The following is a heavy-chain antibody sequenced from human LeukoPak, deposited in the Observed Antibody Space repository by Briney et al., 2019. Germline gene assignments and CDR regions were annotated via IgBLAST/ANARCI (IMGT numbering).Heavy chain of an antibody. V-gene: IGHV3-53*01. D-gene: IGHD4-11*01. Sequence: GGSLVLSCAASGFTVSSNYMSWVRQAPGKGLEWVSVIYSGGSTYYADSVKGRFTISRDNSKNTLYLQMNSLRAEDTAVYYCARDRIDYTSPRGLGAFDIWGQGTMVTVSS. J-gene: IGHJ3*02. CDR1: GFTVSSNY. CDR2: IYSGGST. CDR3: ARDRIDYTSPRGLGAFDI.